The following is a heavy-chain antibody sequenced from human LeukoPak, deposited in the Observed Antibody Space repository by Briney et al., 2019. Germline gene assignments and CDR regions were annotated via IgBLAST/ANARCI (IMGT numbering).Heavy chain of an antibody. D-gene: IGHD3-16*02. CDR3: ARLRSDTFGGVIAYFDY. V-gene: IGHV1-69*13. Sequence: SVKVSCKASGGTFSSNAISWVRQAPGQGLEWMGGIIPIFGTANYAQKFQGRVTITADESTSTAYMELSSPRSEDTAVYYCARLRSDTFGGVIAYFDYWGQGTLVTVSS. CDR2: IIPIFGTA. CDR1: GGTFSSNA. J-gene: IGHJ4*02.